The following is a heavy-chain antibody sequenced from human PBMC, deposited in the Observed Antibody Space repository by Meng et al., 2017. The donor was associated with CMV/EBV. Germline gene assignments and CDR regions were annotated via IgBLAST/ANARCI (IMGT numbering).Heavy chain of an antibody. D-gene: IGHD5-18*01. J-gene: IGHJ4*02. V-gene: IGHV1-69*05. CDR3: ARLNTALSQDY. CDR1: GGTFSSYA. Sequence: CKASGGTFSSYAISWVRQAPGQGLEWMGGIIPIFGTANYAQKFQGRVTITTDESTSTAYMELSSLRSEGTAVYYCARLNTALSQDYWGQGTLVTVSS. CDR2: IIPIFGTA.